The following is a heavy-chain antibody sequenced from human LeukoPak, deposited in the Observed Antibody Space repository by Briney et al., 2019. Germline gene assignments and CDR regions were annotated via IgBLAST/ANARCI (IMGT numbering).Heavy chain of an antibody. CDR1: GFTFSNAW. Sequence: GGSLRLSCAASGFTFSNAWMNWVRQAPGKGLEWVGRIKSKTDGGTTDYAAPVKGRFTISRDDSKNTLYLQMNSLKTEDTAVYYCTTTMIVVVTYEGPDAFDIWGQGTMVTVSS. V-gene: IGHV3-15*07. D-gene: IGHD3-22*01. J-gene: IGHJ3*02. CDR2: IKSKTDGGTT. CDR3: TTTMIVVVTYEGPDAFDI.